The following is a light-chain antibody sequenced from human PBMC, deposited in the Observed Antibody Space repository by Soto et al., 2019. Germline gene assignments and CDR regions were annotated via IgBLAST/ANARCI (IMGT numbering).Light chain of an antibody. V-gene: IGLV2-14*01. CDR3: TSYTTSNTRQIV. Sequence: QSALTQPASVSGSPGQSITISCTGTSSDVGGYNYVSWYQRHPGKAPKFMIYDVSNRPSGVSNRFSGSKSGNTASLTISGLQAEDEADSYCTSYTTSNTRQIVFGTGTKVTVL. J-gene: IGLJ1*01. CDR1: SSDVGGYNY. CDR2: DVS.